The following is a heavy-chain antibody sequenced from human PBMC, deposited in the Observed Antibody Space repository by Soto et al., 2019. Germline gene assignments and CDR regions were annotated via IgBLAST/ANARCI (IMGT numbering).Heavy chain of an antibody. V-gene: IGHV3-30*04. CDR2: ISYDGSNK. J-gene: IGHJ4*02. Sequence: QVQLVESGGGVVQPGRSLRLSCAASGFTFSSYAMHWVRQAPGKGLEWVTIISYDGSNKYYADSVKGRFTISRDNSKNMLYLQINSLRAEDTAVYYCARGPDYYDSSGYYDYWGQGTLVTVSS. CDR3: ARGPDYYDSSGYYDY. CDR1: GFTFSSYA. D-gene: IGHD3-22*01.